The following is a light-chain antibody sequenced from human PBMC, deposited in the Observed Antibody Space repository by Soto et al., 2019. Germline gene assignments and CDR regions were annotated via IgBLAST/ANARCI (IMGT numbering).Light chain of an antibody. CDR3: HQYDSSPLT. V-gene: IGKV3-20*01. Sequence: ELVLTQSPGTLSLSPGVRATLSCRASQSVSSSYLAWYQQKPGQAPRLLIYGVSSRATGIPDRFSGSGSGTDFTVTISRLEPEDFAVYYCHQYDSSPLTFGGGTKVEIK. J-gene: IGKJ4*01. CDR1: QSVSSSY. CDR2: GVS.